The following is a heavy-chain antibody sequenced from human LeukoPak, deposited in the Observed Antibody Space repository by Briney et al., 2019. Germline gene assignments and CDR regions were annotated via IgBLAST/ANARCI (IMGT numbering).Heavy chain of an antibody. CDR2: ISASGDVT. CDR1: GFPFSSYA. D-gene: IGHD1-1*01. Sequence: GALRLSCAASGFPFSSYAMGWVRQAPGRGLEWVSAISASGDVTFYADSLRGRFTISRDNSKSTLYLQMNGLRAEDTAIFYCAKSLFTSATGTGRAFHIWGQGTRVTVSS. CDR3: AKSLFTSATGTGRAFHI. V-gene: IGHV3-23*01. J-gene: IGHJ3*02.